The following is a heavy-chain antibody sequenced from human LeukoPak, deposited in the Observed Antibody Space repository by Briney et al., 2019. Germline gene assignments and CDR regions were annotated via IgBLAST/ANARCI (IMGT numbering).Heavy chain of an antibody. D-gene: IGHD2-2*01. CDR1: GGSISSYY. CDR3: ATCSSTSCYANNYYYYMDY. Sequence: SETLSLTCTVSGGSISSYYWSWIRQPPGKGLEWIGYIYYSGSTNYNPSLKSRVTISVDTSKNQFSLKLSSVTAADTAVYYCATCSSTSCYANNYYYYMDYWGQGTLVTVSS. J-gene: IGHJ4*02. CDR2: IYYSGST. V-gene: IGHV4-59*01.